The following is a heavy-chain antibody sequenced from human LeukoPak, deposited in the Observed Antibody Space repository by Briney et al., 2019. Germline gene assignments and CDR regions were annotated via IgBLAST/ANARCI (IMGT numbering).Heavy chain of an antibody. CDR3: ARLAGEWFDP. Sequence: SETLSLTCTVSGGSISSGSYYWSWIRQPPGKGLEWIGYIYYSGSTNYNPSLKSRVTISVDTSKNQFSLKLSSVTAADTAVYYCARLAGEWFDPWGQGTLVTVSS. D-gene: IGHD3-10*01. CDR1: GGSISSGSYY. V-gene: IGHV4-61*01. J-gene: IGHJ5*02. CDR2: IYYSGST.